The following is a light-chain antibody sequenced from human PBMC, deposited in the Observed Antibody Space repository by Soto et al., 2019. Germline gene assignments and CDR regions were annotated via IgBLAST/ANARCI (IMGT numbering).Light chain of an antibody. J-gene: IGLJ3*02. CDR2: GNS. Sequence: QSVLTQPPSVSGAPGQRVTISCTGSSSNIGAGYDVHWYQQLPGTAPKRLIYGNSNRPSGVPDRFSGSKSGNSASLAITGLQAEDEADYYCQSYDSSLSGWVFGGGTKLTFL. V-gene: IGLV1-40*01. CDR1: SSNIGAGYD. CDR3: QSYDSSLSGWV.